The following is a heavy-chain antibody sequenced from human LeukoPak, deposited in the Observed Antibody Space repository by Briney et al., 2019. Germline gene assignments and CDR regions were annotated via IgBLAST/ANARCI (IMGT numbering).Heavy chain of an antibody. D-gene: IGHD1-26*01. V-gene: IGHV4-39*01. CDR2: ICYSGST. CDR1: GGSISSSSYY. J-gene: IGHJ5*02. Sequence: SETLSLTCTVSGGSISSSSYYWGWIRQPPGKGLEWIASICYSGSTYYNPSLKSRVTISVDTSKNQLSLKLSSLTAADTAVYYCARHEYSGSYYGLSWFDPWGQGTLVTVSS. CDR3: ARHEYSGSYYGLSWFDP.